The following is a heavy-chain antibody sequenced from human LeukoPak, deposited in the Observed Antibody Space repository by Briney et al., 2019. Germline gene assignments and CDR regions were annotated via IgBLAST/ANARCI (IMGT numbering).Heavy chain of an antibody. CDR3: ARQNYGDYCFDY. CDR2: IYYSGST. Sequence: SETLSLTCTVSGYSISSGYYWSWIRQPPGKGLEWIGYIYYSGSTNYNPSLKSRVTISVDTSKNQFSLKLSSVTAADTAVYYWARQNYGDYCFDYWGQGPLVTVSS. J-gene: IGHJ4*02. CDR1: GYSISSGYY. D-gene: IGHD4-17*01. V-gene: IGHV4-59*08.